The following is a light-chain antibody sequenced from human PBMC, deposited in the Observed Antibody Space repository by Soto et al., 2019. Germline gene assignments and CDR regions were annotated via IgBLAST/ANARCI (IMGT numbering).Light chain of an antibody. CDR3: QQSYGTVWT. V-gene: IGKV1-39*01. J-gene: IGKJ1*01. CDR1: QSISSY. Sequence: DIQMTQSPSSLSASVGDRVTITCRASQSISSYLNWYQQKPGKAPNLLIYAASSLQSVVPSRFSGSASGTDFTLTISSLQPEDFATYYCQQSYGTVWTFGQGTKVEIK. CDR2: AAS.